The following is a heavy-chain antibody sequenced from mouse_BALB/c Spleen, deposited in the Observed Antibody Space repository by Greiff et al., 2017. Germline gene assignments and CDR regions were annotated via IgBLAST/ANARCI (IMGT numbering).Heavy chain of an antibody. CDR1: GISITTGNYR. Sequence: EVQLQESGPGLVKPSQTVSLTCTVTGISITTGNYRWSWIRQFPGNKLEWIGYIYYSGTITYNPSLTSRTTITRDTSKNQFFLEMNSLTAEDTATYYCARDGHYYGGFDYWGQGTTLTVSS. CDR2: IYYSGTI. J-gene: IGHJ2*01. D-gene: IGHD2-1*01. CDR3: ARDGHYYGGFDY. V-gene: IGHV3-5*02.